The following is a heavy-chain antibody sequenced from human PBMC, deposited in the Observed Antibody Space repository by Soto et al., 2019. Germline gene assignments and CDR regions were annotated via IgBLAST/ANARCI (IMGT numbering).Heavy chain of an antibody. CDR3: ARHIPSGYNDAFDI. J-gene: IGHJ3*02. CDR2: IFWDDDK. D-gene: IGHD1-1*01. CDR1: GFSLSTSGLG. Sequence: QITLKDSFPSLVKPTQTLTLTCTFSGFSLSTSGLGVGGISQPPGKALEWVTLIFWDDDKRYSPSLKSRITITKDTSKSQLVLTMSNMDPVDTCTYYCARHIPSGYNDAFDIWGQGTMVTVSS. V-gene: IGHV2-5*02.